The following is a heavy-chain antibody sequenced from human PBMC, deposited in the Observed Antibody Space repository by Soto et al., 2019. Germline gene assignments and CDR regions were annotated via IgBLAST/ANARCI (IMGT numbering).Heavy chain of an antibody. D-gene: IGHD6-13*01. CDR3: ARDPLAIAAAGYFDY. CDR2: INHSGST. V-gene: IGHV4-34*01. J-gene: IGHJ4*02. CDR1: GGSFSGYY. Sequence: SETLSLTCAVYGGSFSGYYWSWIRQPPGKGLEWIGEINHSGSTNYNPSLKSRVTISVDTSKNQFSLKLSSVTAADTAVYYCARDPLAIAAAGYFDYWGQGTLVTVSS.